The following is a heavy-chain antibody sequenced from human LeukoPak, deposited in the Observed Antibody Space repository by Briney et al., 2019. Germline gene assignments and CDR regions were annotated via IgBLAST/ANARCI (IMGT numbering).Heavy chain of an antibody. D-gene: IGHD4-17*01. CDR3: ARLPTDLRAFDY. CDR1: GGSISSSSYY. V-gene: IGHV4-39*01. J-gene: IGHJ4*02. CDR2: VYYNGNT. Sequence: SETLSLTRTVSGGSISSSSYYWGWIRQPPGKGLECIGSVYYNGNTYYIPSLKSRVTISVDTSKNQFSLKLNSVTAADTAVYYCARLPTDLRAFDYWGQGTLVTVSS.